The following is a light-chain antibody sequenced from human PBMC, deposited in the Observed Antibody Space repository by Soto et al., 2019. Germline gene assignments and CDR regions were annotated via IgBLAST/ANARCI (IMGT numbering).Light chain of an antibody. Sequence: IVLPQSPAILALSPGDRATLSCRASQSVSSSYLAWYQHKPGQAPRLLIHGASSRVTGIPDRVSGSGSGTDFTLTITRLEPEDFAVYYYQQYQSLTFGGGTKVEIK. CDR1: QSVSSSY. V-gene: IGKV3-20*01. J-gene: IGKJ4*01. CDR3: QQYQSLT. CDR2: GAS.